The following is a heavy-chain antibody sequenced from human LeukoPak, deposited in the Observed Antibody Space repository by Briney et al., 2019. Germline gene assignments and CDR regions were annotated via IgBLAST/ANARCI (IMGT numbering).Heavy chain of an antibody. Sequence: GASVKVSCKASGYTFTSYGISWVRQAPGQGLEWMGGIIPIFGTANYAQKFQGRVTITADESTSTAYMELSSLRSEDTAVYYCASTVVPAATVGDYYYYYGMDVWGKGTTVTVSS. J-gene: IGHJ6*04. D-gene: IGHD2-2*01. CDR1: GYTFTSYG. CDR2: IIPIFGTA. CDR3: ASTVVPAATVGDYYYYYGMDV. V-gene: IGHV1-69*13.